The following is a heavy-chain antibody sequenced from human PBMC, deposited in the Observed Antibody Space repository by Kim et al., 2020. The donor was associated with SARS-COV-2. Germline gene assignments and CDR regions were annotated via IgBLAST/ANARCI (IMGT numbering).Heavy chain of an antibody. J-gene: IGHJ4*02. V-gene: IGHV3-73*01. CDR2: IRSKANSYAA. CDR1: GFTFSGSA. Sequence: GGSLRLSCAASGFTFSGSAMHWVRQASGKGLEWVGRIRSKANSYAAAYAASVKGRFTISRDDSKNTAYLQMNSLKTEDTAVYYCTRLVGGYGSGWGQGTLVTVSS. CDR3: TRLVGGYGSG. D-gene: IGHD3-10*01.